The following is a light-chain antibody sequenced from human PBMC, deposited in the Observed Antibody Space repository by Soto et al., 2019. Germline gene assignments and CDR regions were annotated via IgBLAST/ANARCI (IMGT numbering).Light chain of an antibody. CDR3: QQYSSSRLT. J-gene: IGKJ4*01. CDR1: QSVTHKY. V-gene: IGKV3-20*01. Sequence: IVLTQSPGTMSLSPGERATLSCRASQSVTHKYLAWYQQRPGQAPRLLIYGASSRAAGVPDRFSGSGSGTDFTLTISRVEPEDFAVYYCQQYSSSRLTFGGGTKVQLK. CDR2: GAS.